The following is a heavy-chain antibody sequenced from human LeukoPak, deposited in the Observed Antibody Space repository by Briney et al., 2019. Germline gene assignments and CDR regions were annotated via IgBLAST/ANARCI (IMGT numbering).Heavy chain of an antibody. CDR1: GFTFSSYA. CDR3: AKDAPVNIVVVPAANS. CDR2: ISGSGGST. J-gene: IGHJ4*02. V-gene: IGHV3-23*01. Sequence: GGSLRLSCAASGFTFSSYAMSWVRQAPGKGLEWVTAISGSGGSTYYADSVKGRFTISRDNSKNTLYLQMNSLRAEDTAVYYCAKDAPVNIVVVPAANSWGQGTLVTVSS. D-gene: IGHD2-2*01.